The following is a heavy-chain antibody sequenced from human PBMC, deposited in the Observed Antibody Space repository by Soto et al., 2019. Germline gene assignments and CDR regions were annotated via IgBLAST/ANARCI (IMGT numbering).Heavy chain of an antibody. J-gene: IGHJ4*02. Sequence: GESLKISCAASGFTFSSYAMSWVRQAPGKGLEWVSAISGSGGSTYYADSVKGRFTISRDNSKNTLYLQMNSLRAEDTAVYYCAKQNDFWSGYRASDFDYWGQGTLVTVSS. D-gene: IGHD3-3*01. CDR3: AKQNDFWSGYRASDFDY. V-gene: IGHV3-23*01. CDR1: GFTFSSYA. CDR2: ISGSGGST.